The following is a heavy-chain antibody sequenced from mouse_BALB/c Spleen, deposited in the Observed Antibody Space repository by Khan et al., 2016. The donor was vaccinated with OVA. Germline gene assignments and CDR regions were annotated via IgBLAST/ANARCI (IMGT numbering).Heavy chain of an antibody. CDR3: AIKEALYYLDS. J-gene: IGHJ2*01. D-gene: IGHD1-3*01. CDR1: GYIFTSYW. Sequence: QVRLQQSGAELVRPGASVKLSCKTSGYIFTSYWIYWVKQRSGQGLEWIARIYPGTDNTYYNENLKDQATLTADKSYSTAYLQLSSLNSEDLSVYFCAIKEALYYLDSGGQGTTLSVPS. V-gene: IGHV1S132*01. CDR2: IYPGTDNT.